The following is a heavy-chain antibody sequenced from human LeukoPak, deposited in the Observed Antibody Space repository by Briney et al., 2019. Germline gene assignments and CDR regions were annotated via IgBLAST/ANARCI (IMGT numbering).Heavy chain of an antibody. CDR1: GFTFSTYA. CDR3: ARGGLLWFGELLYFDY. CDR2: ISGSGGST. J-gene: IGHJ4*02. Sequence: GGSLRLSCAASGFTFSTYAMSWVRLAPGKGLEWVSGISGSGGSTYYADSVKGRFTISRDNSKNTLYLQMNSLRAEDTAVYYCARGGLLWFGELLYFDYWGQGTLVTVSS. D-gene: IGHD3-10*01. V-gene: IGHV3-23*01.